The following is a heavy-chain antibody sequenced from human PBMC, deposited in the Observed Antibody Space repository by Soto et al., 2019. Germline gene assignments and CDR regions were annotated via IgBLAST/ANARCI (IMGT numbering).Heavy chain of an antibody. J-gene: IGHJ6*02. Sequence: QVQLVQSGDEVKKPGASVKVSCKASGYIFVNYGIAWVRQAPGQGLEWMGWISPYTGNTHSATKVQGRLTMTTDTSTSTAYMDVGSLTSDDPAVYYCVMVDNYVTPTPQDVWGQGTTVTVSS. CDR1: GYIFVNYG. CDR3: VMVDNYVTPTPQDV. CDR2: ISPYTGNT. D-gene: IGHD3-16*01. V-gene: IGHV1-18*01.